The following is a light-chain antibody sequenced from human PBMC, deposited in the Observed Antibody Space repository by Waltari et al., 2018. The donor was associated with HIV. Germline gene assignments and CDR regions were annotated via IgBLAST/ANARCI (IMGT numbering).Light chain of an antibody. V-gene: IGLV2-14*02. Sequence: QSALTQPGSVSGSPGQSITISCTGTSNDIGNYNLVSWYQHHPGKAPKRMIYEVTNRPSGVPDRFSGSKSGNPASLTISDLRTEDETNYYCASFTKDFTVVFGGGTKVTVL. CDR1: SNDIGNYNL. J-gene: IGLJ2*01. CDR3: ASFTKDFTVV. CDR2: EVT.